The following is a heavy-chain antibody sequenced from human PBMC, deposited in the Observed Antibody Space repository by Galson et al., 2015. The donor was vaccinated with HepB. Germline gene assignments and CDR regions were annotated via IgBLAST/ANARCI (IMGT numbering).Heavy chain of an antibody. D-gene: IGHD6-13*01. Sequence: SVKVSCKASGYTFTSYGISWVRQAPGQGLEWMGWISAYNGNTNYAQKLQGRVTMTTDTSTSTAYMELRSLRSDDTAVYYCARAPTYSSSWYGVYNWFDPWGQGTLVTVSS. V-gene: IGHV1-18*04. CDR2: ISAYNGNT. CDR3: ARAPTYSSSWYGVYNWFDP. J-gene: IGHJ5*02. CDR1: GYTFTSYG.